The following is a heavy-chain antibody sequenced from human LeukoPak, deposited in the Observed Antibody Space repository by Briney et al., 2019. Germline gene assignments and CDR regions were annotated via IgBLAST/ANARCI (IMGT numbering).Heavy chain of an antibody. CDR1: GGSISSSSYY. D-gene: IGHD3-22*01. J-gene: IGHJ4*02. V-gene: IGHV4-39*01. CDR3: ARQSQYYYDSSGYYPPTYYFDY. CDR2: IYYSGRT. Sequence: SGTLSLTCTVSGGSISSSSYYWGWIRQPPGKGLEWIGSIYYSGRTYYNPSLKSRVTISVDTSKNQFSLKLSSVTAADTAVYYCARQSQYYYDSSGYYPPTYYFDYWGQGTLVTVSS.